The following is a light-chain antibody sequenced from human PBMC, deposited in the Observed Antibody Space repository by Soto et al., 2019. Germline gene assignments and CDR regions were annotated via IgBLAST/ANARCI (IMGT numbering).Light chain of an antibody. J-gene: IGKJ2*01. Sequence: DIPMTQSPSSLSASVGDRVTITCQASQDITNYLNWYQQKKGTATKLLIYDASNLETGVPSRFSGRGDGTTFAFTISSLQPDDIGTFFCQQHDNLPYTFGQGTQVEIK. CDR1: QDITNY. V-gene: IGKV1-33*01. CDR3: QQHDNLPYT. CDR2: DAS.